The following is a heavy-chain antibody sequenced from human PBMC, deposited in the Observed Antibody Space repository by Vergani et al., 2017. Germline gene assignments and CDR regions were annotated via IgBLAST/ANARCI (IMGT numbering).Heavy chain of an antibody. Sequence: QVHLVQSGAEVKKPGSSVKVSCKTSGGTFSSYTISWVRQAPGQGLEWMGWISAYNGNTNYAQKLQGRVTMTTDTSTSTAYMELRSLRSDDTAVYYCLYSSSWYDAFDIWGQGTMVTVSS. CDR1: GGTFSSYT. V-gene: IGHV1-18*01. J-gene: IGHJ3*02. CDR3: LYSSSWYDAFDI. CDR2: ISAYNGNT. D-gene: IGHD6-13*01.